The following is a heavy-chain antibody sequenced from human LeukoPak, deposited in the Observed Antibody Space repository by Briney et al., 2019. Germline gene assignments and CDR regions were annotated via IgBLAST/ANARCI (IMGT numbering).Heavy chain of an antibody. D-gene: IGHD3-3*01. Sequence: ASVKVSRKASGYTFTSYGISWVRQAPGQGLEWMGWISAYNGNTNYAQKLQGRVTMTTDTSTSTAYMELRSLRSDDTAVYYCAREYDFWSGSPLRDYYGMDVWGQGTTVTVSS. CDR3: AREYDFWSGSPLRDYYGMDV. J-gene: IGHJ6*02. CDR1: GYTFTSYG. V-gene: IGHV1-18*01. CDR2: ISAYNGNT.